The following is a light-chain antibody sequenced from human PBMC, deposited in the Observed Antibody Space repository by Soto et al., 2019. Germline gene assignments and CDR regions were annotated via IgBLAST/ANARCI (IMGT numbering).Light chain of an antibody. V-gene: IGKV1-5*03. CDR3: QQYNSSTT. CDR2: KAS. CDR1: QSISSG. Sequence: DIQMTQSPSTLSASVGDRVTNTCRASQSISSGLAWYQQKPGKAPKLLIYKASSLESGVPSRFSGSGSGTEFTLTISSLQPDDFATYYCQQYNSSTTFGQGTKVEIK. J-gene: IGKJ1*01.